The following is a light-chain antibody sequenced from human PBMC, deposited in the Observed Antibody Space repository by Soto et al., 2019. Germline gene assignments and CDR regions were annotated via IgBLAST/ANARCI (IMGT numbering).Light chain of an antibody. V-gene: IGLV2-14*01. CDR2: DIS. Sequence: QSALTQPTSVSGSPGQSITISCTGTRSDVGDYNYVSWYQQHPGKAPILLIYDISNRPSGVSYRFSGSKSGNTASLSISGLQAEDEADYYCSSYTPSSFWVFGGGTKLTVL. CDR1: RSDVGDYNY. J-gene: IGLJ3*02. CDR3: SSYTPSSFWV.